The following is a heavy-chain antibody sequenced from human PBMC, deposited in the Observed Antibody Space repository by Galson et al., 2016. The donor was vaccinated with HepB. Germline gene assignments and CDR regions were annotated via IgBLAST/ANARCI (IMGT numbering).Heavy chain of an antibody. CDR3: ARDPYYYDSRGYTTGFDV. CDR1: GFIVNNNY. D-gene: IGHD3-22*01. J-gene: IGHJ3*01. V-gene: IGHV3-53*01. CDR2: IYSDGST. Sequence: LRLSCAASGFIVNNNYMNWVCQAPGKGLEWVSVIYSDGSTYYADSVKGRFTISGDNSKNMLYLQMNTLRAEDTAVYYCARDPYYYDSRGYTTGFDVWGQGTMVTVSS.